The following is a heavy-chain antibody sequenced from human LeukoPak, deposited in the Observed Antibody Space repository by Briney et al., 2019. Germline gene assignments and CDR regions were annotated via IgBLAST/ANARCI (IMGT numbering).Heavy chain of an antibody. D-gene: IGHD1-7*01. V-gene: IGHV3-30*01. CDR2: ISYDGSNK. J-gene: IGHJ4*02. CDR3: ARDLNWNYIGYFDY. Sequence: PGGSLRLSCAASGFTFSSYAMHWVCQAPGKGLEWVAVISYDGSNKYYADSVRGRFTISRDNSKNTLYLQMNSLRAEDTAVYYCARDLNWNYIGYFDYWGQGTLVTVSS. CDR1: GFTFSSYA.